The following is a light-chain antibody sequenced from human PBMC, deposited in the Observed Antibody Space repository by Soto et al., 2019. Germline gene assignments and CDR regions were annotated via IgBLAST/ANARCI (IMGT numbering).Light chain of an antibody. CDR1: QSLSSY. CDR2: GAS. J-gene: IGKJ1*01. Sequence: EIVLTQSPGTLSLSPGERATLSCRASQSLSSYLAWYQQKPGQAPRLLIYGASSRATGIPDRFSGSGSGTDFTLPISRLEPEDFAVYYCQQYRSSPSFGQGTKVEIK. V-gene: IGKV3-20*01. CDR3: QQYRSSPS.